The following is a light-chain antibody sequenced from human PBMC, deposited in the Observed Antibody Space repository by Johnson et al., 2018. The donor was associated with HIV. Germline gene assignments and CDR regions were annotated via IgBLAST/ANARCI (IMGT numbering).Light chain of an antibody. CDR1: SSNIGCNY. J-gene: IGLJ1*01. CDR3: GTWDGSLSAGAV. Sequence: QSVLTQPPSVSAAPGQKVTISCSGSSSNIGCNYVSWYQQLPGTAPKLLIYENNKRPSGIPDRFSGSKSGTSATLGITGLQTGDEGDYYCGTWDGSLSAGAVFGTVTKVTVL. V-gene: IGLV1-51*02. CDR2: ENN.